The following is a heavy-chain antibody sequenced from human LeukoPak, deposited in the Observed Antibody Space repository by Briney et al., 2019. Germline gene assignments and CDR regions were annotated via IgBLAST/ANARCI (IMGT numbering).Heavy chain of an antibody. Sequence: SGGSLRLSCAVSGFTSSNAWMSWVRQAPGKGLEWVSYISSSGSTIYYADSVKGRFTISRDNAKNSLYLQMNSLRAEDTAVYYCASLPEGDYWGQGTLVTVSS. CDR1: GFTSSNAW. D-gene: IGHD1-14*01. CDR3: ASLPEGDY. V-gene: IGHV3-11*04. CDR2: ISSSGSTI. J-gene: IGHJ4*02.